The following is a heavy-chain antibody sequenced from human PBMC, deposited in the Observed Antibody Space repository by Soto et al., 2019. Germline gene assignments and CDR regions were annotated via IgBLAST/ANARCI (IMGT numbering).Heavy chain of an antibody. Sequence: PSETLSLTCTVSGGSISSYYWSWIRQPPGKGLEWIGEINHSGSTNYNPSLKSRVTISVDTSKNQFSLKLSSVTAADTAVYYCASVVGEQLAYYMDVWGKGTTVTVSS. J-gene: IGHJ6*03. CDR3: ASVVGEQLAYYMDV. D-gene: IGHD6-6*01. CDR1: GGSISSYY. V-gene: IGHV4-34*01. CDR2: INHSGST.